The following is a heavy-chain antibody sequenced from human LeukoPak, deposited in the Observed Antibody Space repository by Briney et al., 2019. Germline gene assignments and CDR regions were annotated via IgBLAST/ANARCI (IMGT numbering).Heavy chain of an antibody. Sequence: KSSETLSLTCTVSGGSTSNYFCTWLRQSAGKGLEWIGRIHTSGSTNYNPSLKSRVTISVDTSKNQFSLKLSSVTAADTAVYYCASQPAFYSGYDPLNMDVWGQGTTVTVSS. D-gene: IGHD5-12*01. CDR3: ASQPAFYSGYDPLNMDV. V-gene: IGHV4-4*07. J-gene: IGHJ6*02. CDR2: IHTSGST. CDR1: GGSTSNYF.